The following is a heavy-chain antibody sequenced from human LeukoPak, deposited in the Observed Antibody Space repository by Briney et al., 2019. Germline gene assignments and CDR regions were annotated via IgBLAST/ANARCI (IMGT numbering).Heavy chain of an antibody. CDR2: IYYSGST. CDR3: ARVTPAASVYFDY. V-gene: IGHV4-59*12. D-gene: IGHD4-23*01. CDR1: GGSISSYY. J-gene: IGHJ4*02. Sequence: SETLSLTCTVSGGSISSYYWSWIRQPPGKGLEWIGYIYYSGSTNYDPSLKSRVTISVDTSKNQFSLKLSSVTAADTAVYYCARVTPAASVYFDYWGQGTLVTVSS.